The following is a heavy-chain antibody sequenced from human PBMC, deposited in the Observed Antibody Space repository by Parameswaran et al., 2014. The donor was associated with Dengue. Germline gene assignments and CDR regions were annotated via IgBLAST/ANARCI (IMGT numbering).Heavy chain of an antibody. CDR2: MNPNSGNT. V-gene: IGHV1-8*01. Sequence: WVRQAPGQGLEWMGWMNPNSGNTGYAQKFQGRVTMTRNTSISTAYMELSSLRSEDTAVYYCARGRDSVAVAGFFMGFDYWAREPWSPSPQ. J-gene: IGHJ4*02. D-gene: IGHD6-19*01. CDR3: ARGRDSVAVAGFFMGFDY.